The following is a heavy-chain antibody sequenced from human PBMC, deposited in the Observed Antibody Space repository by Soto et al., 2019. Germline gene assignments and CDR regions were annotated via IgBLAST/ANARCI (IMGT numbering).Heavy chain of an antibody. CDR2: IWYDGSNK. CDR1: GFTFSSYG. J-gene: IGHJ4*02. CDR3: ARDPIKYSSSCRG. D-gene: IGHD6-13*01. Sequence: QVQLVESGGGVVQPGRSLRLSCAASGFTFSSYGMHWVRQAPGKGLEWVAVIWYDGSNKYYADSVKGRFTISRDNSKNTLYLQMNSLRAEDTAVYYCARDPIKYSSSCRGWGQGTLVTVSS. V-gene: IGHV3-33*01.